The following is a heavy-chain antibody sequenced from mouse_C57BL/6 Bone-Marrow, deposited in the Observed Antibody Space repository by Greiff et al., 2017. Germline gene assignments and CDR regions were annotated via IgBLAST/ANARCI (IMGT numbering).Heavy chain of an antibody. CDR2: MHPNGGSP. D-gene: IGHD2-4*01. CDR1: GYTFTNYW. CDR3: ARSYDYDDYTMDY. J-gene: IGHJ4*01. Sequence: QVQLQQPGAELVKPGASVKLSCKASGYTFTNYWMHWVKQRPGQGLEWIGMMHPNGGSPDYNEKFKSEATLSVDKSSRTAYMELSRLTSEDSAVYYCARSYDYDDYTMDYGGQGTSVTVSS. V-gene: IGHV1-64*01.